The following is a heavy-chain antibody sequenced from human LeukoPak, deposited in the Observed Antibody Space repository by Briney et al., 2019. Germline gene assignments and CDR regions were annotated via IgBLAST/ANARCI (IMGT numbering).Heavy chain of an antibody. V-gene: IGHV1-18*01. D-gene: IGHD3-3*01. CDR2: ISAYNGNT. J-gene: IGHJ3*02. Sequence: ASVKVSCKASGGTFSSYGISWVRQAPGQGLEWMGWISAYNGNTNYAQKLQGRVTMTTDTSTSTAYMELRSLRSDDTAVYYCARTTYDFWSGPDAFDIWGQGTMVTVSS. CDR1: GGTFSSYG. CDR3: ARTTYDFWSGPDAFDI.